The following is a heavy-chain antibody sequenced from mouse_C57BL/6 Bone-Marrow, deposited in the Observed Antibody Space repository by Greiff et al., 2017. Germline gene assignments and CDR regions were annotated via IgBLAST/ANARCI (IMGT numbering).Heavy chain of an antibody. Sequence: QVQLQQPGAELVKPGASVKMSCKASGYTFTSYWITWVKQRPGQGLEWIGDIYPGSGSTNYNEKFKSKATLTVDTSSSTAYMQLSSLTSEDSAVYHCAREDDGYYLYYAMDYWGQGTSVTVSS. CDR3: AREDDGYYLYYAMDY. D-gene: IGHD2-3*01. CDR1: GYTFTSYW. J-gene: IGHJ4*01. CDR2: IYPGSGST. V-gene: IGHV1-55*01.